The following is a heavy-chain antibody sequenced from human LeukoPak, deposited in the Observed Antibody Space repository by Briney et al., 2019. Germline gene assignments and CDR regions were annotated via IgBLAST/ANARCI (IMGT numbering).Heavy chain of an antibody. V-gene: IGHV3-23*01. D-gene: IGHD4/OR15-4a*01. CDR3: ASGLYGGVFDN. J-gene: IGHJ4*02. Sequence: PGGSLRLSCVMSGFTFGNYAMNWVRQAPGKGLEWVSDISTSSDSTYHIESVRGRFTISRDNSKNTLYLQMNSLRVDDTAVYYCASGLYGGVFDNWGQGILVTVSS. CDR2: ISTSSDST. CDR1: GFTFGNYA.